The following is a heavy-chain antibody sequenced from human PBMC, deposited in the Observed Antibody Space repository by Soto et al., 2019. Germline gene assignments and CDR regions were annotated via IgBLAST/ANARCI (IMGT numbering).Heavy chain of an antibody. V-gene: IGHV4-59*01. Sequence: QVQLQESGPGLVKPSETLSLTCSVSGGSISGYYWSWIRQPPGKGLEWIGYFHYSRSTNYNPSLXTXAXIXXDTSKNQFSLILSSVTAADTAVYYCARTYTDAFDIWGQGTMVTVSS. CDR3: ARTYTDAFDI. D-gene: IGHD2-2*02. J-gene: IGHJ3*02. CDR2: FHYSRST. CDR1: GGSISGYY.